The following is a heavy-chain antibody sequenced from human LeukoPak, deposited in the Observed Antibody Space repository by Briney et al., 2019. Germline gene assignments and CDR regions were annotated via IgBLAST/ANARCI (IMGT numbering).Heavy chain of an antibody. Sequence: GGSLRLSCAGSGFTFSDAWMSWVRQAPGKGLEWLGRIKSKTAGGTTDYAAPVKGRFTISRDDSKNTVYLQMNSLKTEDTAVYYCARQFPYCGGDCSSFDYWGQGTLVTVSS. CDR1: GFTFSDAW. J-gene: IGHJ4*02. D-gene: IGHD2-21*02. V-gene: IGHV3-15*01. CDR3: ARQFPYCGGDCSSFDY. CDR2: IKSKTAGGTT.